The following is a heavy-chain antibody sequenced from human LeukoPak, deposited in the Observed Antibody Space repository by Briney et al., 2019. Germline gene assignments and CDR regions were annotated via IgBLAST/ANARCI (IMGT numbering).Heavy chain of an antibody. CDR2: IYYSGST. V-gene: IGHV4-39*01. Sequence: PSETLSLTCTVSGGSISSSSYYWGWIRQPPGKGLEWIGSIYYSGSTYYNPSLKSRVTISVDTSKNQFSLRLSSVTAADTAVYYCARQGYEFGEFAYYGMDVWGQGTTVTVSS. J-gene: IGHJ6*02. D-gene: IGHD3-10*01. CDR1: GGSISSSSYY. CDR3: ARQGYEFGEFAYYGMDV.